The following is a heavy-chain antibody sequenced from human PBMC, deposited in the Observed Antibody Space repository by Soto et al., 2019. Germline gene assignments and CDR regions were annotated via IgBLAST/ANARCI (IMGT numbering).Heavy chain of an antibody. CDR1: SDSLNSGGYY. V-gene: IGHV4-31*03. Sequence: SETLSLTCSVSSDSLNSGGYYWSWIRQHPGKGLEWIGYIYSNGDTYYNPSLKSRVTISVDTSKNQFSLNLTSVTAADTAVYYCARRGGSSSGYYYYAMDVWGQGTTVTVSS. D-gene: IGHD6-6*01. CDR2: IYSNGDT. J-gene: IGHJ6*02. CDR3: ARRGGSSSGYYYYAMDV.